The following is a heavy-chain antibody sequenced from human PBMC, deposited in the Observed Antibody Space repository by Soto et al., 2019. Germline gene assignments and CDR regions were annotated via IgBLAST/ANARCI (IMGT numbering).Heavy chain of an antibody. Sequence: QVQLQESGPGVVKPSETLSLTCTISGGSISGYYWTWIRQSPGKGLEYIGYVYNGNTNYNPSLNSRVTISVDPSTHQFSLKLSSVTAADPAVYYFGSISSHGDSAYWGKGTLVTVSS. CDR3: GSISSHGDSAY. CDR2: VYNGNT. CDR1: GGSISGYY. J-gene: IGHJ4*02. V-gene: IGHV4-59*08. D-gene: IGHD2-21*01.